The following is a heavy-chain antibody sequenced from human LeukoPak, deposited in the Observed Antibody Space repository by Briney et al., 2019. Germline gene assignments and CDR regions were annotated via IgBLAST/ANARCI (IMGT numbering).Heavy chain of an antibody. V-gene: IGHV1-69*05. CDR1: GGTFSSYA. Sequence: SVKVSCKASGGTFSSYAISWVRQAPGQGLEWMGGIIPIFGTANYAQKFQGRVTITTDESTSTAYMELSSLRSEDTAVYYCARSPMGYDLRGGPFDYWGQGILVTVSS. J-gene: IGHJ4*02. CDR2: IIPIFGTA. D-gene: IGHD5-12*01. CDR3: ARSPMGYDLRGGPFDY.